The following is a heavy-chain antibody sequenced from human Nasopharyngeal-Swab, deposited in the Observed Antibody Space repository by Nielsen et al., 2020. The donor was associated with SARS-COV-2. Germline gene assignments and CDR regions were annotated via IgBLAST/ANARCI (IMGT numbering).Heavy chain of an antibody. D-gene: IGHD5-24*01. Sequence: SETLSLTCTVSCGSISSYYWSWIRQPPGKGLEWIGYIYYSGSTNYNPSLKSRVTISVDTSKNQFSLKLSSVTAADTAVYYCARDKGGMATLDYYYYYYMDVWGKGTTVTVSS. J-gene: IGHJ6*03. V-gene: IGHV4-59*01. CDR1: CGSISSYY. CDR2: IYYSGST. CDR3: ARDKGGMATLDYYYYYYMDV.